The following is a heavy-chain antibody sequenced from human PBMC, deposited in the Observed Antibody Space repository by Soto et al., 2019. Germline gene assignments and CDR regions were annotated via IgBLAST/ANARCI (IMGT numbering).Heavy chain of an antibody. V-gene: IGHV3-11*01. J-gene: IGHJ6*02. Sequence: QVQLVESGGGLVKPGGSLRLSCAASGFTFSDYYMSWIRQAPGKGLEWVSYISSSGSTIYYADSVKGRFTISRDNAKNSLYLQMNSLRAEDTAVYYCARETNGFMGAIAPAGYYYYGMDVCGQGTTVTVSS. CDR1: GFTFSDYY. D-gene: IGHD1-26*01. CDR3: ARETNGFMGAIAPAGYYYYGMDV. CDR2: ISSSGSTI.